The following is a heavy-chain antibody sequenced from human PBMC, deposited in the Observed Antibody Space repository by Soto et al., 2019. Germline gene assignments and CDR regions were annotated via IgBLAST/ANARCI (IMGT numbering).Heavy chain of an antibody. CDR1: GCTFSTYA. D-gene: IGHD2-2*01. V-gene: IGHV3-23*01. J-gene: IGHJ4*02. CDR3: VPLCRYCSTTTPS. Sequence: EVQLLESGGGLVQPGGSLRLACTASGCTFSTYALSWVRQAPRKGLEWVSAISGNGGDYTYYADSVKGRFTISSDNSKNTLYLQMNSLRAEDTAVYYCVPLCRYCSTTTPSWGQGTLVTVSS. CDR2: ISGNGGDYT.